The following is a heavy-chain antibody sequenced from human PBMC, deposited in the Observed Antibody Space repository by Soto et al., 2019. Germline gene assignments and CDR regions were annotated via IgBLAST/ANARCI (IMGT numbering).Heavy chain of an antibody. D-gene: IGHD3-10*01. J-gene: IGHJ6*02. CDR1: GGTFSSYA. CDR2: IIPIFGTA. V-gene: IGHV1-69*06. CDR3: ARVRYYGSGSSYGMDV. Sequence: SVRVSCKASGGTFSSYAISWVRQAPGQGLEWMGGIIPIFGTANYAQKFQGRVTITADKSTSTAYMELSSLRSEDTAVYYCARVRYYGSGSSYGMDVWGQGTTVTVSS.